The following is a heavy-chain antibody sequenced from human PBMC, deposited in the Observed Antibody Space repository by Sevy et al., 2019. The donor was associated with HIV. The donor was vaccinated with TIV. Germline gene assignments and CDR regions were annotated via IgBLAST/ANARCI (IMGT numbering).Heavy chain of an antibody. CDR2: ISYDGSNK. V-gene: IGHV3-30-3*01. J-gene: IGHJ5*02. CDR1: GFTFSSYA. D-gene: IGHD1-26*01. CDR3: ARTGIVGATTVGWFDP. Sequence: GGSLRLSCAASGFTFSSYAMHWVRQAPGKGLEWVAVISYDGSNKYYADSVKGRFTISRDNSKNTMYVQMTSLRAEDTAVYYCARTGIVGATTVGWFDPWGQGTLVTVSS.